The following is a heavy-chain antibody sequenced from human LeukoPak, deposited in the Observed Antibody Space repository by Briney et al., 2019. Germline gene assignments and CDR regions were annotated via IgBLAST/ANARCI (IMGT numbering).Heavy chain of an antibody. V-gene: IGHV1-2*02. J-gene: IGHJ4*02. CDR2: MNPNSGDT. Sequence: AASVKVSCKTSGYLFTGFYIHWVRQVPGQGLEWMGWMNPNSGDTKFAARFQGRVAMTRVTSINTAYMELTGLTPADTAIYYCAKRGGALSDWGQGTPVTVTS. CDR3: AKRGGALSD. CDR1: GYLFTGFY. D-gene: IGHD2-21*01.